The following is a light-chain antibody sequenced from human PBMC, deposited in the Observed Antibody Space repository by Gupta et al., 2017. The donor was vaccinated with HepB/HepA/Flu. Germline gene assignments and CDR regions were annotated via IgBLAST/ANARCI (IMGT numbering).Light chain of an antibody. J-gene: IGKJ1*01. CDR2: DAS. CDR3: QQRTTWPPWT. CDR1: QSISNY. Sequence: EIVLTQSPATLYFSPGERATLSCRASQSISNYLVWYQQKSGQSPRLLIYDASNRATGVPVRFSGSGSGTDFTLTISSLQPEDFAVYYCQQRTTWPPWTFGQGTRVEI. V-gene: IGKV3-11*01.